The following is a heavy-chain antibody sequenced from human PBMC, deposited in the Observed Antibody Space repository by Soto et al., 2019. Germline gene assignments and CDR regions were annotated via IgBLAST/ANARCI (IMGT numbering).Heavy chain of an antibody. CDR1: GGSFSGYY. CDR2: INHSGST. V-gene: IGHV4-34*01. CDR3: ARGGYYYGMDV. Sequence: KPSETLSLTCAVYGGSFSGYYWSWIRQPPGKGLEWIGEINHSGSTNYNPSLKSRVTISVDTSKNQFSLKLSSVTAADTAVYYCARGGYYYGMDVWGQGTTVTVSS. J-gene: IGHJ6*02.